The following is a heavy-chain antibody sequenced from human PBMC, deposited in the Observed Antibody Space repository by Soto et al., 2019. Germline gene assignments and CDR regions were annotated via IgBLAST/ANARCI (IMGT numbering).Heavy chain of an antibody. Sequence: PGESLKISCKGSGYSFTSYWIGWARQMPGKGLEWMGIVYPGDSDTRYSPSFQGQVTISADKSISTAYLQWSSLRVEDTAIYYCASITMIVVDINGSGDYWGQGTLVTVSS. V-gene: IGHV5-51*01. CDR2: VYPGDSDT. CDR1: GYSFTSYW. J-gene: IGHJ4*02. D-gene: IGHD3-22*01. CDR3: ASITMIVVDINGSGDY.